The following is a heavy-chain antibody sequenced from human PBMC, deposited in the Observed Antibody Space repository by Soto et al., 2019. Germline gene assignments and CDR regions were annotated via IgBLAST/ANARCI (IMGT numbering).Heavy chain of an antibody. CDR3: ARERETWGFDP. J-gene: IGHJ5*02. Sequence: QVQLVQSGAEVKKPGASVKVSCKASGYTFTSYDINWVRQATGQGLEWMGWMNPNSGNAGYAQRFQGRVTMTRNTSITTAYLELSSLRSEDTAVYYCARERETWGFDPWGQGTLVTVSS. V-gene: IGHV1-8*01. CDR2: MNPNSGNA. D-gene: IGHD1-26*01. CDR1: GYTFTSYD.